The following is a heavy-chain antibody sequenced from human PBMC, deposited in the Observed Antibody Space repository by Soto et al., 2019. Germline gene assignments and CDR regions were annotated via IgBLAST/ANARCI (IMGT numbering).Heavy chain of an antibody. D-gene: IGHD5-12*01. J-gene: IGHJ4*02. CDR2: IHHGGTP. CDR1: GASISSGDYS. V-gene: IGHV4-30-2*01. CDR3: ARVASSGSEYFFDS. Sequence: QMQLQESGSGLVKPSQTLSLTCAVSGASISSGDYSWSWVRQPPGKGLEWIGHIHHGGTPYYKASLKSRVTIPQDRPKTQFSLGLSSVPAAYPAMYFCARVASSGSEYFFDSWGQGILVTVSS.